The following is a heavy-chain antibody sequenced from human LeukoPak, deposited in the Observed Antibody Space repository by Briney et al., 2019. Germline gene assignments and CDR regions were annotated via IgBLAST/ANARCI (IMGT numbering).Heavy chain of an antibody. V-gene: IGHV4-59*01. CDR1: GGSISSYY. Sequence: SETLSLTCTVSGGSISSYYWSWIRQPPGKALEWIGYIYYTGKTYYNPSLEGRVTILVDTSRNHFSVKLSSVTAADTAVYYCARSQNYYGSGDYWSQGTLVTVSS. CDR3: ARSQNYYGSGDY. CDR2: IYYTGKT. D-gene: IGHD3-10*01. J-gene: IGHJ4*02.